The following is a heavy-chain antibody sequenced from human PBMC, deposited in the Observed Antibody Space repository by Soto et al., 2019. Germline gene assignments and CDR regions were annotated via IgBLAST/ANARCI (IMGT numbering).Heavy chain of an antibody. CDR3: ATDYDILTGYYRGFDY. Sequence: ASVKVSCKVSGYTLTELSMHWVRQAPGKGLEWMGGFDPEDGETIYAQKFQGRVTMTEDTSTDTAYMELSSLRSEDTAVYYCATDYDILTGYYRGFDYWGQGTLVTVSS. D-gene: IGHD3-9*01. V-gene: IGHV1-24*01. J-gene: IGHJ4*02. CDR1: GYTLTELS. CDR2: FDPEDGET.